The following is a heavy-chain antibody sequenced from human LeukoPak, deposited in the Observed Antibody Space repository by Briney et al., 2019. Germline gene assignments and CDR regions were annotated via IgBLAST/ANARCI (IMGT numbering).Heavy chain of an antibody. J-gene: IGHJ4*02. D-gene: IGHD6-6*01. V-gene: IGHV4-39*07. CDR2: IYYTGST. CDR1: GGSISSNGFY. CDR3: ARIDSNSDLDY. Sequence: PSETLSLTCAVSGGSISSNGFYWAWIRQPPGRGLEWIASIYYTGSTYYKSSLKSRVTISVDTSKNQFSLKLTSVTAADTAVYYCARIDSNSDLDYWGQGTLVTVSS.